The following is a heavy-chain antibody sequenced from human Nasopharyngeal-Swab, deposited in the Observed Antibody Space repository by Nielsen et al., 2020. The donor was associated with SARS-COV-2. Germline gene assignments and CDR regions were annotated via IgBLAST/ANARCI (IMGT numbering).Heavy chain of an antibody. D-gene: IGHD3-9*01. CDR3: ARVAAGGFDWYSRYYGMDV. V-gene: IGHV3-53*01. CDR2: IYSGGST. J-gene: IGHJ6*02. Sequence: GKSLKISCAASGFTVSSNYMSWVRQAPGKGLEWVSVIYSGGSTYYADSVKGRFTISRDNSKNTLYLQMNSLRAEDTAVYYCARVAAGGFDWYSRYYGMDVWGQGTTVTVSS. CDR1: GFTVSSNY.